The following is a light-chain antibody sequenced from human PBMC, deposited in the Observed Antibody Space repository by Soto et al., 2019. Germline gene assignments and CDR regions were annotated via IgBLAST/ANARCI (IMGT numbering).Light chain of an antibody. CDR3: SSYTDSSNYV. V-gene: IGLV2-18*02. Sequence: QSVLIQPPSVSGSPGQSVTISCTGTSSDVGSYDYVSWYQQHPGTVPKPMIYNVNTQPSGVPDRFSGSKSGNTASMTISGLQAEDEADYYCSSYTDSSNYVFGTGTKATVL. CDR1: SSDVGSYDY. J-gene: IGLJ1*01. CDR2: NVN.